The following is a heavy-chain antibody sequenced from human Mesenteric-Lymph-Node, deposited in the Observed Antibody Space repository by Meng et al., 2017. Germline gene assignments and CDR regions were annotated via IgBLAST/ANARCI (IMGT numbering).Heavy chain of an antibody. J-gene: IGHJ4*02. V-gene: IGHV1-3*01. Sequence: QVHLVQSGAELKKPGASVKVSCKASGYSFISNAMHWVRQAPGQRPEWMGWINVGNGNTKYSEKFQGRVTITRDTSARNVYMELSSLTSEDTAVYYCARGTPTVDYWGQGTLVAVSS. CDR1: GYSFISNA. CDR2: INVGNGNT. D-gene: IGHD1-1*01. CDR3: ARGTPTVDY.